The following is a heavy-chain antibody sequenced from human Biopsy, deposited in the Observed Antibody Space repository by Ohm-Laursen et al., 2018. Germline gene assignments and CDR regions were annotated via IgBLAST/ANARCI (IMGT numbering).Heavy chain of an antibody. CDR1: GFIFSDYG. CDR3: ATELLPPGVGGPWLDS. CDR2: ISASSSYI. D-gene: IGHD3-16*01. J-gene: IGHJ5*01. V-gene: IGHV3-21*06. Sequence: SLGLSCSASGFIFSDYGMHWVRQAPGKGLEWVSSISASSSYIHYADSVKGRFTVSRDNAKNSLYLQMNSLRAADTAIYYCATELLPPGVGGPWLDSWGQGTPVTVSS.